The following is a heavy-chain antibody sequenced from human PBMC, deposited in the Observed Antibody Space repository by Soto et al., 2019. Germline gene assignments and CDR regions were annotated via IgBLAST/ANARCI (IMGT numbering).Heavy chain of an antibody. CDR3: AKDSTFRQSVGVDY. V-gene: IGHV3-48*01. J-gene: IGHJ4*02. CDR2: ISSSSFTI. Sequence: GGALRLSCAASGFRFSDYSMNWVRQAPGRGLEWVSYISSSSFTIHYADSVEGRFAISRDNAKNSLYLQMNSLRAEDTALYYCAKDSTFRQSVGVDYWGQGTLVTVSS. CDR1: GFRFSDYS. D-gene: IGHD3-10*01.